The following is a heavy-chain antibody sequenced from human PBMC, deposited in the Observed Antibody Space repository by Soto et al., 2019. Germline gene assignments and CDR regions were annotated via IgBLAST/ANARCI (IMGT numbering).Heavy chain of an antibody. CDR3: ARLVSVAGSLSGWFDP. CDR1: GYRFPTYW. V-gene: IGHV5-51*01. Sequence: EVQLVQSGAEVKKPGESLKISCKGSGYRFPTYWIGWVRQMPGKGLEWMGIIYPGDSDTRYSPSFQGHVTISADKSISTAYLQWSSLKASDTAMYYCARLVSVAGSLSGWFDPWGQGTLVIVSS. CDR2: IYPGDSDT. D-gene: IGHD6-19*01. J-gene: IGHJ5*01.